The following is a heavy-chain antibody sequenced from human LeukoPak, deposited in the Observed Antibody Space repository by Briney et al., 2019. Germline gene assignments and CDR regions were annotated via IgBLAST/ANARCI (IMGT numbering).Heavy chain of an antibody. V-gene: IGHV3-30*03. CDR1: GFTFSSYG. CDR2: ISYDGSNN. J-gene: IGHJ4*02. D-gene: IGHD4-17*01. Sequence: GGSLRLSCAASGFTFSSYGMHWVRQAPGKGLEWVAVISYDGSNNYYADSVKGRFTISRDNSKNTLYLQMNSLRAEDTAVYYCARDLDGDFNYWGQGTLVTVSS. CDR3: ARDLDGDFNY.